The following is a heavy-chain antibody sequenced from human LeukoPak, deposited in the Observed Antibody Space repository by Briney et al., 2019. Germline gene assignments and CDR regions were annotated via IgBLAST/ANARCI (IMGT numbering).Heavy chain of an antibody. Sequence: GGSLRLSCAASGFTFSSYSMNWVRQAPGKGLEWVSYISSSSSTIYYADSVKGRFTISRDNAKNSLYLQMNSLRAEDTAVYYCARARQRGGDKGAPLPGYFDLWGRGTLVTVSS. J-gene: IGHJ2*01. V-gene: IGHV3-48*04. CDR3: ARARQRGGDKGAPLPGYFDL. CDR2: ISSSSSTI. CDR1: GFTFSSYS. D-gene: IGHD2-21*02.